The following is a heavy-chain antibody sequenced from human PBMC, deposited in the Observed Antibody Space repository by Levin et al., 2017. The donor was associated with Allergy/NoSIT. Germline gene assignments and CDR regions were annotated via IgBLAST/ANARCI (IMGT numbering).Heavy chain of an antibody. D-gene: IGHD5-18*01. CDR1: GYTFTGYY. CDR3: ARGDTAMVNYIDY. J-gene: IGHJ4*02. V-gene: IGHV1-2*06. CDR2: INPNSGGT. Sequence: PLASVKVSCKASGYTFTGYYMHWVRQAPGQGLEWMGRINPNSGGTNYAQKFQGRVTMTRDTSISTAYMELSRLRSDDTAVYYCARGDTAMVNYIDYWGQGTLVTVSS.